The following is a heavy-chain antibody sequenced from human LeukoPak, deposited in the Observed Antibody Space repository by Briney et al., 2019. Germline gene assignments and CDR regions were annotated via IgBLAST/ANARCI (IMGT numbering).Heavy chain of an antibody. D-gene: IGHD2-15*01. CDR1: GYTFTSYA. J-gene: IGHJ4*02. Sequence: ASVKVSCKASGYTFTSYAMHWVRQAPGQRLEWMGWINAGNGNTKYSQKFQGRVTITRDTSASTAYMELSSLRSEDTAVYYCARDGVILVAATPSYFDYRGQGTLVTVSS. CDR3: ARDGVILVAATPSYFDY. V-gene: IGHV1-3*01. CDR2: INAGNGNT.